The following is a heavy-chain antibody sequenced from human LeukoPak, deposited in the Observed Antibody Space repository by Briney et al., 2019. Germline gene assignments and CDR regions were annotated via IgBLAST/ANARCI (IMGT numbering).Heavy chain of an antibody. V-gene: IGHV4-39*02. CDR3: ARLNSGWYFDY. CDR2: INYSGNT. J-gene: IGHJ4*02. D-gene: IGHD6-19*01. Sequence: SSETLSLTCTVSGVSISGAVFYGAWIRQPPGEGLEWIGTINYSGNTYYSPSLKSRVTISVDAFKNHFSLKLSSVTAADTAVYYCARLNSGWYFDYWGQETLVTVSS. CDR1: GVSISGAVFY.